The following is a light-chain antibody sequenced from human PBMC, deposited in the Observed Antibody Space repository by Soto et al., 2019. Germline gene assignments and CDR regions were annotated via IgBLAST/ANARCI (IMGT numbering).Light chain of an antibody. CDR3: QQYNSYSRT. J-gene: IGKJ1*01. Sequence: DIQVTQSPSPLSASVGNRVPITCRASQSISSWLAWYQQKPGKAPKLLIYKASSLESGVPSRFSGSGSGTEFTLTISSLQPDDFATYYCQQYNSYSRTFGQGTKVDIK. CDR1: QSISSW. CDR2: KAS. V-gene: IGKV1-5*03.